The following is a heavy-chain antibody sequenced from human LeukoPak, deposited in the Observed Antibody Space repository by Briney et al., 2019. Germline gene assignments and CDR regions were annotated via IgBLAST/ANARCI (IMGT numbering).Heavy chain of an antibody. J-gene: IGHJ4*02. CDR1: GFTFSSYS. D-gene: IGHD6-19*01. Sequence: GGSLRLSCAAFGFTFSSYSMNWVRQAPGKGLEWVSSISSSSSYIYYADSVKGRFTISRDNAKNSLYLQMNSLRAEDTAVYYCARGIAVAGGLDYWGQGTLVTVSS. CDR2: ISSSSSYI. CDR3: ARGIAVAGGLDY. V-gene: IGHV3-21*01.